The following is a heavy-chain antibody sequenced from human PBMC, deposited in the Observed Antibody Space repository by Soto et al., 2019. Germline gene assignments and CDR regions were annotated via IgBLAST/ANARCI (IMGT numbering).Heavy chain of an antibody. V-gene: IGHV1-8*01. CDR1: GYTFANYD. CDR2: MNPNSGNT. CDR3: ARALRVWSDPYYYYSMDV. D-gene: IGHD2-21*01. Sequence: QVQLVQSGAEVKKPGASVKVSCKASGYTFANYDINWVRQATGQGLEWMGWMNPNSGNTGYAQKFQGRVTMTRNTSISTAYMELSSLRSEDTAVYYCARALRVWSDPYYYYSMDVWGKGTTVTVSS. J-gene: IGHJ6*03.